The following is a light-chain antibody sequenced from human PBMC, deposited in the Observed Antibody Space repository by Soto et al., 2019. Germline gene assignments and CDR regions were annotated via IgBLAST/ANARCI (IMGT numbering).Light chain of an antibody. CDR2: DVS. V-gene: IGLV2-14*01. Sequence: QSALTQPASVSGSPGQSITISCTGTSSDVGGYNYVSWYQQHPGKAPKLMIYDVSNRPSGVSNRLSGSKSGNTASLTISGLQAEDEADYYCSSYTSSSTCNYVFGTGTKLTV. CDR1: SSDVGGYNY. J-gene: IGLJ1*01. CDR3: SSYTSSSTCNYV.